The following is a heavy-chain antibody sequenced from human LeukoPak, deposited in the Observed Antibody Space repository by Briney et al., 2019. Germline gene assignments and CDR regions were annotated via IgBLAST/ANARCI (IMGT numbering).Heavy chain of an antibody. V-gene: IGHV1-8*02. CDR3: ARGRRWLQLRPYYYYYMDV. J-gene: IGHJ6*03. CDR1: GYTFTGYY. Sequence: ASVKVSCKASGYTFTGYYMHWVRQAPGQGLEWMGWMNPNSGNTGYAQKFQGRVTMTRNTSISTAYMELSSLRSEDTAVYYCARGRRWLQLRPYYYYYMDVWGKGTTVTISS. CDR2: MNPNSGNT. D-gene: IGHD5-24*01.